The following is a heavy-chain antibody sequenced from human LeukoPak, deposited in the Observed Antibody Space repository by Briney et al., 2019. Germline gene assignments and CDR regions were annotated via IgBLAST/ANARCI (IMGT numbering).Heavy chain of an antibody. V-gene: IGHV3-30*18. CDR2: ISYDGSNK. D-gene: IGHD6-19*01. J-gene: IGHJ3*02. Sequence: PGGSLRLSCAASGFTFSYYGLHWVRQGPGKGLEWVAVISYDGSNKYYADSVKGRFTISRDNSKNTLYLQMNSLRAEDTAVYYCAKQCGGSDWFDAFDIWGQGTMVTVFS. CDR3: AKQCGGSDWFDAFDI. CDR1: GFTFSYYG.